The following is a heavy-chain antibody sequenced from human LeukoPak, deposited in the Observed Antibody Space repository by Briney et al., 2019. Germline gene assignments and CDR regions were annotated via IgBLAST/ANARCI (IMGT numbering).Heavy chain of an antibody. CDR1: GGSFSGYY. Sequence: SETLSLACAVYGGSFSGYYWSWIRQPPGKGLEWIGEINHSGSTNYNPSLKSRVTISVDTSKNQFSLKLSSVTAADTAVYYCARGGKSRWGSGSYYQSYYYYYMDVWGKGTTVTVSS. J-gene: IGHJ6*03. CDR2: INHSGST. V-gene: IGHV4-34*01. CDR3: ARGGKSRWGSGSYYQSYYYYYMDV. D-gene: IGHD3-10*01.